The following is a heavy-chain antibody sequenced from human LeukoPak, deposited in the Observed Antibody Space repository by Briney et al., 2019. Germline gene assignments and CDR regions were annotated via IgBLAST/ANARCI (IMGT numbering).Heavy chain of an antibody. CDR1: GYTFTSYG. Sequence: GASVKVSCKASGYTFTSYGISWVRQAPGQGLEWMGWISAYNGNTNYAQKLQGRVTMTTDTSTSTAYMELRSLRSDDTAVYYCARVQYGYLSGSYRTIFDFWGQGSLVTVSP. V-gene: IGHV1-18*01. J-gene: IGHJ4*02. CDR3: ARVQYGYLSGSYRTIFDF. CDR2: ISAYNGNT. D-gene: IGHD3-10*01.